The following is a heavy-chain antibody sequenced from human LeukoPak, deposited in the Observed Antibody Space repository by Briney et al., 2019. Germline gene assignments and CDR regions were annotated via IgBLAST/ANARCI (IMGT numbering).Heavy chain of an antibody. CDR1: GGSIRTDY. CDR2: MFYTGST. V-gene: IGHV4-59*01. J-gene: IGHJ6*02. Sequence: SETLSLTCSVSGGSIRTDYWAWIRQPPGKGLDWIGYMFYTGSTNYNPSLKSRVTISLATSKNQFSLKLSSVTAADTAVYYCARVSFVYGMDVWGRGTTVTVSS. CDR3: ARVSFVYGMDV.